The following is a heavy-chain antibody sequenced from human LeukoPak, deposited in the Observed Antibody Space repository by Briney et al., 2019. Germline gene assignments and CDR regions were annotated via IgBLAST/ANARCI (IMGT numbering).Heavy chain of an antibody. D-gene: IGHD6-13*01. Sequence: ASVKVSCKASGYTFTSYDINWVRQATGQGLEWMGWMNPNSRNTGYAQKFQGRVTMTRNTSISTAYMELSSLRSEDTAVYYCARGYSSSWYPPRGWFDPWGQGTLVTVSS. J-gene: IGHJ5*02. CDR1: GYTFTSYD. CDR3: ARGYSSSWYPPRGWFDP. CDR2: MNPNSRNT. V-gene: IGHV1-8*01.